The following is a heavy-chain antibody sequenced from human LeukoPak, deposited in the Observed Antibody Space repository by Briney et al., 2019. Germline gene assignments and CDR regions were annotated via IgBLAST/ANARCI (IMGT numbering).Heavy chain of an antibody. CDR3: ARHSGRFLEDPIYYYYMDV. D-gene: IGHD3-3*01. CDR1: GYTFTSYD. V-gene: IGHV1-8*01. Sequence: ASVKVSCKASGYTFTSYDINWVRQATGQGLEWMGWMNPNSGNTGYAQKFQGRVTMTRNTSISTAYMELSSLRSEDTAVYYCARHSGRFLEDPIYYYYMDVWGKGTTVTVSS. CDR2: MNPNSGNT. J-gene: IGHJ6*03.